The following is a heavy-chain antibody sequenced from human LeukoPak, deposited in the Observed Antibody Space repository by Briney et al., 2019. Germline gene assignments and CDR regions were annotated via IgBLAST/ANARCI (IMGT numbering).Heavy chain of an antibody. J-gene: IGHJ4*02. CDR2: IIPILGIA. CDR3: ARDEYSSSSY. Sequence: SVKVSCKASGYTFTGYYMHWVRQAPGQGLEWMGRIIPILGIANYAQKFQGRVTITADKSTSTAYMELSSLRSEDTAVYYCARDEYSSSSYWGQGTLVTVSS. V-gene: IGHV1-69*04. D-gene: IGHD6-6*01. CDR1: GYTFTGYY.